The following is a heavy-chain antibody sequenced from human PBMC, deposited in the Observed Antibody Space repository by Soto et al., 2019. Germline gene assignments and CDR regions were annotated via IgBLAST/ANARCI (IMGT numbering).Heavy chain of an antibody. CDR2: IKQDGSDK. V-gene: IGHV3-7*03. Sequence: EVQLVESGGGLVQPGGSLRLSCAASGFTYIVTWMSWVRQPPGKGLEWVANIKQDGSDKNYVDSVKGRFTISRDNTKNSLFLQMNSLRAEDTAVYYCVRGGGHFANWGQGTLVTVSS. CDR3: VRGGGHFAN. J-gene: IGHJ4*02. CDR1: GFTYIVTW.